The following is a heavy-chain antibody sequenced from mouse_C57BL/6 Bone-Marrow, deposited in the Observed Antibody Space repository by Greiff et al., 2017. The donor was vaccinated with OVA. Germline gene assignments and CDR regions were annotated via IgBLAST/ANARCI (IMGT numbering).Heavy chain of an antibody. V-gene: IGHV1-55*01. CDR2: FYPGSGST. CDR3: ARRGYYEYFDV. J-gene: IGHJ1*03. D-gene: IGHD2-4*01. Sequence: QVQLKQSGAELAKPGASVKLSCKASGYTFTSYWITWVKQRPGQGLEWIGDFYPGSGSTNYNEKFKSKATLTVDTSSSTAYMQLSSLTSEDSAVYYCARRGYYEYFDVWGTGTTVTVSS. CDR1: GYTFTSYW.